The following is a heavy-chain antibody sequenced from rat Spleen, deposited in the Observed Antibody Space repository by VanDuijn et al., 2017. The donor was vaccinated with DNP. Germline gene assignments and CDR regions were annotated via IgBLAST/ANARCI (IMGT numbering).Heavy chain of an antibody. CDR1: GYTFTDHA. V-gene: IGHV9-4*01. CDR3: VRRGGTSYWYLDF. CDR2: INTYSGTP. Sequence: IQLVQSGPEVRKPGESVKISCKASGYTFTDHAMHWVKQTPGKGLKWMGWINTYSGTPTYADDFKGRFVFSLEASASTANLQISNLKNEDTATYFCVRRGGTSYWYLDFWGPGTMVTVSS. J-gene: IGHJ1*01. D-gene: IGHD4-3*01.